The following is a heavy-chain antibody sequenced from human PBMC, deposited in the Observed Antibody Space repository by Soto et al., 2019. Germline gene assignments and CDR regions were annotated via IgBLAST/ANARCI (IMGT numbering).Heavy chain of an antibody. CDR3: ARSYSNHNFDY. CDR2: ISRSGTNI. J-gene: IGHJ4*02. CDR1: GFTFSDYY. D-gene: IGHD4-4*01. Sequence: GGSLRLSCAASGFTFSDYYMTWIRQAPGKGLEWVAYISRSGTNINYRDSVKGRLTISRDNAKNSLYLQMNSLRAEDTAVYYCARSYSNHNFDYWGQGTLVTVSS. V-gene: IGHV3-11*01.